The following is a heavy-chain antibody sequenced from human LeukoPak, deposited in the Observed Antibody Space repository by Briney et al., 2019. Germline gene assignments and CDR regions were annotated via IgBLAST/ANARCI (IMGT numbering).Heavy chain of an antibody. CDR2: ISGSGGST. J-gene: IGHJ4*02. CDR1: GFTFSSYA. CDR3: AKARTYYGSGSYNY. D-gene: IGHD3-10*01. Sequence: HPGGSLRLSCAASGFTFSSYAMSWVRQAPGKGLEWVSAISGSGGSTYYADSVKGRFTISRNNSKNTLYLQMNSLRAEDTAVYYCAKARTYYGSGSYNYWGQGTRVTVSS. V-gene: IGHV3-23*01.